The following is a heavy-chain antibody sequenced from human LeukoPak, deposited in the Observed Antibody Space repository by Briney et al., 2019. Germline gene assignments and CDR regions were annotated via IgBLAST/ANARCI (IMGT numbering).Heavy chain of an antibody. J-gene: IGHJ4*02. Sequence: GGSLRLSCATSDFTFSSHWMHWVRQAPGKGLAWVSRIISDGSSISYADSVKGRFTISRDNAKNTLYLQMNSLRADDTAVYYCARGHVAGSDRHWDYWGQGALVTVSS. V-gene: IGHV3-74*01. CDR2: IISDGSSI. CDR1: DFTFSSHW. D-gene: IGHD6-19*01. CDR3: ARGHVAGSDRHWDY.